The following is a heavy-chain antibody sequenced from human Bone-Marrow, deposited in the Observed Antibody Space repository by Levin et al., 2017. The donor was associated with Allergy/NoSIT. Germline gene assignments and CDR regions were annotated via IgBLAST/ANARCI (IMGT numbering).Heavy chain of an antibody. CDR3: ARVVAANWFDP. CDR1: GGSFRGSY. CDR2: INHSGST. Sequence: SQTLSLPCAVYGGSFRGSYWSWIRQPPGKGLEWIGEINHSGSTNYNPSLKSRVTISVDTSKNQFSLKLSSVTAADTAVYYCARVVAANWFDPWGQGTLVTVSS. D-gene: IGHD2-15*01. J-gene: IGHJ5*02. V-gene: IGHV4-34*01.